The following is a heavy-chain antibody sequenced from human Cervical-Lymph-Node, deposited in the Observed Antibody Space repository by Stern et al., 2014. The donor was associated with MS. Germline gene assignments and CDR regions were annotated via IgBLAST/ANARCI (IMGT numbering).Heavy chain of an antibody. CDR1: GDSVSSEDYY. Sequence: QVQLQESGPGLVRPSETLSLTCTASGDSVSSEDYYWSWIRQSPGKDLEWIGYIYYRGRPNYNPSLKSRLTISLDTSKNQFSLNLISVTAADTAVYYCARSGYYGIDVWGQGTTVMVSS. CDR3: ARSGYYGIDV. J-gene: IGHJ6*02. V-gene: IGHV4-61*08. CDR2: IYYRGRP. D-gene: IGHD1-26*01.